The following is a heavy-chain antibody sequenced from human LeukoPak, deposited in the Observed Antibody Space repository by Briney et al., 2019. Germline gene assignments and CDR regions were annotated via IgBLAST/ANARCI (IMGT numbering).Heavy chain of an antibody. CDR2: IKSNTDGGTT. Sequence: GGSLRLSCAASGLTFTKAWMTWVRQAPGEGLEWVGRIKSNTDGGTTDYAAPVKGRFTISRDDSKNTLYLQMNSLKTEDTAVYYCTTNPYDRSGYHIWGQGTMVTVSS. V-gene: IGHV3-15*01. D-gene: IGHD3-22*01. CDR3: TTNPYDRSGYHI. CDR1: GLTFTKAW. J-gene: IGHJ3*02.